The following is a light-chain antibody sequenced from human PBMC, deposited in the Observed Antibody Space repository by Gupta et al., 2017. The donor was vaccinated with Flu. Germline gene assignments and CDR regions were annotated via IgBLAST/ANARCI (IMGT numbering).Light chain of an antibody. CDR2: DVS. J-gene: IGLJ2*01. Sequence: NAISCTGASSDVGGYDYVSWYQQHPGKAPKLMIYDVSNRPSGVSNRFSGSKSGNTASLTISGLQAEDEADYYCNSYSSSSTLSVFGGGTKLTVL. V-gene: IGLV2-14*03. CDR3: NSYSSSSTLSV. CDR1: SSDVGGYDY.